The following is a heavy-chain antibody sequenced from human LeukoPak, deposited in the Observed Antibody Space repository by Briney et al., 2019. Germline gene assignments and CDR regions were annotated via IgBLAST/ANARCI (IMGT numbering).Heavy chain of an antibody. CDR2: INHSGST. D-gene: IGHD1-14*01. V-gene: IGHV4-34*01. Sequence: SETLSLTCAVYGGSFSSYSWSWIRQAPGKGLEWIGEINHSGSTSYNPSLKSRVTISVDTSKNQFSLNLNSVTAADTAVYYCARGTGLTYSGSEGLRGYFDYWGQGTLVSVSS. CDR3: ARGTGLTYSGSEGLRGYFDY. CDR1: GGSFSSYS. J-gene: IGHJ4*02.